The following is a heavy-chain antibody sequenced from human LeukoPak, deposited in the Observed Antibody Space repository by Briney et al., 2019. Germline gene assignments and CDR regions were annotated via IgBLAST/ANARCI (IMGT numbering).Heavy chain of an antibody. J-gene: IGHJ6*03. CDR2: ISSSSSYI. CDR3: ARDGHVLGGLQLVHNYMDV. Sequence: TGGSLRLSCAASGFTFSSYSMNWVRQAPGKGLEWVSSISSSSSYIYYADSVKGRFTISRDNAKNSLYLQMNSLRAEDTAVYYCARDGHVLGGLQLVHNYMDVWGKGTTVTVSS. CDR1: GFTFSSYS. D-gene: IGHD6-6*01. V-gene: IGHV3-21*01.